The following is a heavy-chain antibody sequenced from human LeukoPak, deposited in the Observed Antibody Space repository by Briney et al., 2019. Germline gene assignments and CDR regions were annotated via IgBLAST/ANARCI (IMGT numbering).Heavy chain of an antibody. CDR3: ARNNSSGWYDY. D-gene: IGHD6-19*01. V-gene: IGHV3-74*03. CDR1: GFTFTYYL. J-gene: IGHJ4*02. Sequence: PGGSLRLSCVASGFTFTYYLVQRGPQPPGGGLLWVSRINIDGRTTTYADSVKGRVTIHRDNAKNTLYLQKNSLSAEDTAVYYCARNNSSGWYDYWGQGTLVTVSS. CDR2: INIDGRTT.